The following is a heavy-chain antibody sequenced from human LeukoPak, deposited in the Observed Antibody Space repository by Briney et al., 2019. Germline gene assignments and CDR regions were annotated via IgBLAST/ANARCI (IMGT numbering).Heavy chain of an antibody. V-gene: IGHV1-46*01. D-gene: IGHD3-22*01. CDR3: ATLNGYDSSGYAY. Sequence: ASVKVSCKASGYTSTSYYMHWVRQAPGQGLEWMGIINPSGGSTSYAQKFQGRVTMTEDTSTDTAYMELSSLRSEDTAVYYCATLNGYDSSGYAYWGQGTLITVSS. J-gene: IGHJ4*02. CDR1: GYTSTSYY. CDR2: INPSGGST.